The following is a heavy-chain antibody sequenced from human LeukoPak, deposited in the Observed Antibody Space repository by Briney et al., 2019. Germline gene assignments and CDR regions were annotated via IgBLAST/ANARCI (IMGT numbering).Heavy chain of an antibody. Sequence: GGSLRLSCAASGFTFSSYWMSWVRQAPGKWLEWVANIKQDGSEKYYVDSVKGRFTISRDNSKNTLYLQMNSLRAEDTAVYYCARDLRYDSSGYPDYWGQGTLVTVSS. CDR1: GFTFSSYW. CDR3: ARDLRYDSSGYPDY. J-gene: IGHJ4*02. CDR2: IKQDGSEK. V-gene: IGHV3-7*01. D-gene: IGHD3-22*01.